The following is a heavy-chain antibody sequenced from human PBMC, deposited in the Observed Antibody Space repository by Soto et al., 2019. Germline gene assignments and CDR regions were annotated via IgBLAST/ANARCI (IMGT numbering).Heavy chain of an antibody. CDR3: ARRDFYCRGRNCYSGDYAMDV. CDR2: IRGFSPYA. D-gene: IGHD2-15*01. Sequence: GGSLRLSCVASGFTFRSYTMNWVRQAPGKGLEWVSGIRGFSPYAFYAGSVKGRFTISRDNSKNTLYLQMNSLTTEDTAVYYCARRDFYCRGRNCYSGDYAMDVWGQGTTVTVSS. V-gene: IGHV3-21*01. CDR1: GFTFRSYT. J-gene: IGHJ6*02.